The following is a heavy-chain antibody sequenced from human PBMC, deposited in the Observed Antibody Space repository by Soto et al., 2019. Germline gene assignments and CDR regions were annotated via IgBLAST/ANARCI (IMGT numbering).Heavy chain of an antibody. D-gene: IGHD3-10*01. CDR3: ARLTRTMVRGDDDY. J-gene: IGHJ4*02. Sequence: QLQLQESGPGLVKPSETLSLTCTVSGGSISSSSYYWGWIRQPPGKGLEWIGSIYYSGSTYYNPALKSRVTISVDTSKNQFALKLSSVTAADTAVYYCARLTRTMVRGDDDYWGQGTLVTVSS. CDR2: IYYSGST. V-gene: IGHV4-39*01. CDR1: GGSISSSSYY.